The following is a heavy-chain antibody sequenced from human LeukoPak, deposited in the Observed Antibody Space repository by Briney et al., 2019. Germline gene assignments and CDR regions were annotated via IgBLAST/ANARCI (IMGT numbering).Heavy chain of an antibody. D-gene: IGHD4-17*01. Sequence: ASVKVSCKASGYTFTSYGISWVRHAPGQGLEWMGWISAYNGNTYYAQKVLGRVTMTTDTSTSTAYMELRSLRSEDTAVYYCARPYGDLEPAFDIWGQGAMVTVSS. CDR3: ARPYGDLEPAFDI. J-gene: IGHJ3*02. V-gene: IGHV1-18*01. CDR1: GYTFTSYG. CDR2: ISAYNGNT.